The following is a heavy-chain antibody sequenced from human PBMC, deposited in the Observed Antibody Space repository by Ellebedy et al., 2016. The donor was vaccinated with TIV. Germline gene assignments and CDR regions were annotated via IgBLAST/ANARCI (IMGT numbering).Heavy chain of an antibody. V-gene: IGHV3-23*01. J-gene: IGHJ4*02. CDR1: GFTFSSSA. CDR3: AKGRGVGSDSSAPRYYFDY. D-gene: IGHD3-22*01. CDR2: ISNTGSRT. Sequence: PGGSLRLSCAASGFTFSSSAISWVLQAPGQGLEWVSTISNTGSRTYYADSVVVRFIISRDNSKKTLYLQMNSLRAEDTPVYYCAKGRGVGSDSSAPRYYFDYWGLGALVTVSS.